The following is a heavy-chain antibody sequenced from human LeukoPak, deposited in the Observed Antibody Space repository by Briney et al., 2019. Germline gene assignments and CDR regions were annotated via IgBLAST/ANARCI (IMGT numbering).Heavy chain of an antibody. CDR2: INPNSGGT. V-gene: IGHV1-2*02. J-gene: IGHJ6*03. CDR3: ARDYDSWNGYPRYHMDV. Sequence: ASVKVSCKASGYSFIDYYIHWVRQAPGQGLEWMGWINPNSGGTSYAQKFQGRVTMRRDTSIFTVYMELSSLRSDDTAVYFCARDYDSWNGYPRYHMDVWGKGATVIVSS. D-gene: IGHD3-3*01. CDR1: GYSFIDYY.